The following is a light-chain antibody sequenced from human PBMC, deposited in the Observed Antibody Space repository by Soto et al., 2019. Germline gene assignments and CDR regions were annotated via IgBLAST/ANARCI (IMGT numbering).Light chain of an antibody. J-gene: IGKJ1*01. CDR2: GAS. CDR3: QHYVTSLTT. Sequence: EIVLTQSPATLSLSPGERATLSCRASQSVTSNYLAWYQQKPGQAPRLLIFGASIRVTGIPDRFIGSGSGTDFTLTITRLEPEDFAVYYCQHYVTSLTTFGQGTKVDI. V-gene: IGKV3-20*01. CDR1: QSVTSNY.